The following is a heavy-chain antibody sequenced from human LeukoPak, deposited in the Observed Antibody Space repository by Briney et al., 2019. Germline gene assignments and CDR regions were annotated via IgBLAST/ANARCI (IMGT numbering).Heavy chain of an antibody. Sequence: GRSLRLSCAASGFTFSSYGMHWVRQAPGKGLEWVAVIWYDGSNKYYADSVKGRFTISRDNSKNTLYLQMNSLRAEDTAVYYCARARTYYYDSSGYTLDYWGQGTLVTVSS. CDR1: GFTFSSYG. D-gene: IGHD3-22*01. J-gene: IGHJ4*02. CDR3: ARARTYYYDSSGYTLDY. V-gene: IGHV3-33*01. CDR2: IWYDGSNK.